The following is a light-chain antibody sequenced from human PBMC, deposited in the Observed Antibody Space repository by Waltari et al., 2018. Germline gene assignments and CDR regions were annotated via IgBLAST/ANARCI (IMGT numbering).Light chain of an antibody. J-gene: IGKJ4*01. V-gene: IGKV6-21*01. CDR2: YAS. CDR3: QQSRSFPLT. Sequence: EIVLTQSPDFQSVTPKEKVTITCRASQDISTSLHWYQQKPDQSPKLLIKYASESFSGVPSRFSGSGSGTHFTFTINSLEAEDAATYYCQQSRSFPLTFGGGTKVEIK. CDR1: QDISTS.